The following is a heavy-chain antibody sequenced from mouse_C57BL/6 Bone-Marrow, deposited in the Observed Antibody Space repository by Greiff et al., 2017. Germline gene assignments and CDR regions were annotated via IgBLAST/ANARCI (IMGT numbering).Heavy chain of an antibody. Sequence: VQLQQPGAELVKPGASVKLSCKASGYTFISYWMQWVKQRPGQGLEWIGEIDPSDSYTNYNQKFKGKATLTVDTSSSTAYMQLSSLTSEDSVVYYCARELIAMDYWGQGTSVTVSS. CDR3: ARELIAMDY. J-gene: IGHJ4*01. CDR2: IDPSDSYT. V-gene: IGHV1-50*01. CDR1: GYTFISYW. D-gene: IGHD1-3*01.